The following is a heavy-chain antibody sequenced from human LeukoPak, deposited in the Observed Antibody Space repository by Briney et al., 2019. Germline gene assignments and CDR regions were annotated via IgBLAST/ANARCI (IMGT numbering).Heavy chain of an antibody. J-gene: IGHJ4*02. CDR3: AKIGYIQYFGY. Sequence: ASVKVSCKASGYTFTDYYLHWVRQAPGQGLEWMGWINPNSGGTNSAQTFQGRVTMTRDTSITTAYLDLSRLRSDDTAVYYCAKIGYIQYFGYWGQGTLVTVSS. D-gene: IGHD5-24*01. CDR2: INPNSGGT. CDR1: GYTFTDYY. V-gene: IGHV1-2*02.